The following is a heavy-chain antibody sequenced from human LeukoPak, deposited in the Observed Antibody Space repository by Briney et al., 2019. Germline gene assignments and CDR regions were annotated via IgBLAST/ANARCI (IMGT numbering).Heavy chain of an antibody. CDR3: VRDGYSYYDFVFDL. CDR1: RFSFTTNW. CDR2: IKQDGGKK. J-gene: IGHJ3*01. Sequence: GGSLRLTCTASRFSFTTNWMNWVRQAPGKGLEWVANIKQDGGKKYYVDSVKGRFIISRDNAKNSLYLQMNSLRAEYTVVYYCVRDGYSYYDFVFDLWGQGTMVAVSS. D-gene: IGHD5-12*01. V-gene: IGHV3-7*01.